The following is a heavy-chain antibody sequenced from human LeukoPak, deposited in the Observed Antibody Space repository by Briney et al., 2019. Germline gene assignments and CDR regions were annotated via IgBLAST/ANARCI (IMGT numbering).Heavy chain of an antibody. D-gene: IGHD3-22*01. V-gene: IGHV1-69*05. CDR1: GGTFSSYA. CDR2: IIPIFGTA. Sequence: SVKVSCKASGGTFSSYAISWVRQAPGQGLEWMGGIIPIFGTANYAQKFQGRVTITTDESTSTAYMELSSLRSEDTAVYYCARERYDSSGYYSSYYYYYMDVWGKGTTVTVSS. J-gene: IGHJ6*03. CDR3: ARERYDSSGYYSSYYYYYMDV.